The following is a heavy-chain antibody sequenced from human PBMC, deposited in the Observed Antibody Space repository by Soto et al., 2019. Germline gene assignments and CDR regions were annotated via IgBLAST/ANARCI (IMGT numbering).Heavy chain of an antibody. D-gene: IGHD5-18*01. J-gene: IGHJ5*02. Sequence: QVQLVESGGGVVQPGRSLRLSCVASGFTFNYYTLFWLRQAPGKGLEWVAFISYDGSNKDYSDSVSGLFTISRDNSKKTVFLQMNSLRAEDTALYYCVKFRKGGGYSYGFDNWGQGTLVTVS. CDR3: VKFRKGGGYSYGFDN. CDR2: ISYDGSNK. V-gene: IGHV3-30-3*01. CDR1: GFTFNYYT.